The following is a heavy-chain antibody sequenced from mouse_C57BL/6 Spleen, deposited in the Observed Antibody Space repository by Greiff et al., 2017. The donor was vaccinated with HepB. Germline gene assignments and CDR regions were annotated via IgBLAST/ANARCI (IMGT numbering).Heavy chain of an antibody. V-gene: IGHV5-4*01. CDR2: ISDGGSYT. J-gene: IGHJ2*01. CDR1: GFTFSSYA. CDR3: ARIPIYYYGLDY. Sequence: DVHLVESGGGLVKPGGSLKLSCAASGFTFSSYAMSWVRQTPEKRLEWVATISDGGSYTYYPDNVKGRFTISRDNAKNNLYLQMSHLKSEDTAMYYCARIPIYYYGLDYWGQGTTLTVSS. D-gene: IGHD1-1*01.